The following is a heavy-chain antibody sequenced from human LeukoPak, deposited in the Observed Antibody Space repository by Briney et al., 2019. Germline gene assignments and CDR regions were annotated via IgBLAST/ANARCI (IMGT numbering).Heavy chain of an antibody. Sequence: ASVKVSCKASGYTFTSYGISWVRQAPGQGLEWMGWISAYNGNTNYAQKFQGRVTITRNTSISTAYMELSSLRSEDTAVYYCARAYSSSWSVYYYMDVWGKGTTVTVSS. V-gene: IGHV1-18*01. D-gene: IGHD6-13*01. CDR3: ARAYSSSWSVYYYMDV. CDR1: GYTFTSYG. J-gene: IGHJ6*03. CDR2: ISAYNGNT.